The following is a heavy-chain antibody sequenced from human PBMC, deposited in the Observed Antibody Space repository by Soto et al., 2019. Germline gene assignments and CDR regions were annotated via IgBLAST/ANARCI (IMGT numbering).Heavy chain of an antibody. D-gene: IGHD2-15*01. J-gene: IGHJ4*02. Sequence: ASVKVSCKASGYTFTGYYMHWVRQAPGQGLEWMGWINPNSGGTNYAQKFQGWVTMTRDTSISTAYMEPSRLRSDDTAVYYCATTLNCSGGSCYLFDYWGQGTLVTVSS. CDR1: GYTFTGYY. CDR3: ATTLNCSGGSCYLFDY. CDR2: INPNSGGT. V-gene: IGHV1-2*04.